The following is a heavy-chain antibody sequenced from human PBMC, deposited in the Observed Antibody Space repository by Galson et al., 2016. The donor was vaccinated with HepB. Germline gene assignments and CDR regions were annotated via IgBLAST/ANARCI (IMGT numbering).Heavy chain of an antibody. J-gene: IGHJ6*02. CDR2: IYYTGST. CDR3: ARIYSNYVLGMDV. Sequence: LRLSCAVSGFTFSNYAMSWIRQPPGKGLDWIGYIYYTGSTYYNPSLKSRVSISVDTSKNQFSLRLSSVTAADTALYYCARIYSNYVLGMDVWGRGTTVTVSS. CDR1: GFTFSNYA. V-gene: IGHV4-30-4*01. D-gene: IGHD4-11*01.